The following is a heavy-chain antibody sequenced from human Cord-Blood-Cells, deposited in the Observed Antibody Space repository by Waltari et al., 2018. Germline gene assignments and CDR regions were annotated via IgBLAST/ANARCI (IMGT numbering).Heavy chain of an antibody. Sequence: QLQLQESGPGLVKPSETLSLTCTVSGGSISSSSYYWGWIRQPPGKGLEWIGSMYYSGSTYYNPSLKSRVTISVDTSKNQFSLKLSSVTAADTAVYYCARHIRFLEWLGMNFDYWGQGTLVTVSS. V-gene: IGHV4-39*01. CDR1: GGSISSSSYY. J-gene: IGHJ4*02. D-gene: IGHD3-3*01. CDR3: ARHIRFLEWLGMNFDY. CDR2: MYYSGST.